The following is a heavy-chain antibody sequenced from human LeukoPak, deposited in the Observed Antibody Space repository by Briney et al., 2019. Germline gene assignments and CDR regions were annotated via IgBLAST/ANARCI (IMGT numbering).Heavy chain of an antibody. D-gene: IGHD6-19*01. CDR1: GFTFDDYA. CDR3: VKESEDSSGWATRYYFDY. CDR2: VTWNGDNI. Sequence: GRSLRLSCATSGFTFDDYAMHWVRQAPGKGLEWVAGVTWNGDNIDYAESVRGRFTISRDNAKNSLYLEMNSLRLEDTALYYCVKESEDSSGWATRYYFDYWGQGSLVTVS. J-gene: IGHJ4*02. V-gene: IGHV3-9*01.